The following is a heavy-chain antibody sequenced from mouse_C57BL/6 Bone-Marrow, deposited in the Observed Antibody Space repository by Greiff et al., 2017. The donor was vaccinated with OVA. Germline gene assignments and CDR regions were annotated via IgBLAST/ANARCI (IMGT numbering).Heavy chain of an antibody. CDR1: GFTFSSYG. J-gene: IGHJ4*01. V-gene: IGHV5-6*01. Sequence: EVKLVESGGDLVKPGGSLKLSCAASGFTFSSYGMSWVRQTPDKRLEWVATISSGGSYTYYPDSVKGRFTISRDNAKNTLYLQMSSLKSEDTAMYYCARLITTVVVRCAMDYWGQGTSVAVAS. CDR2: ISSGGSYT. D-gene: IGHD1-1*01. CDR3: ARLITTVVVRCAMDY.